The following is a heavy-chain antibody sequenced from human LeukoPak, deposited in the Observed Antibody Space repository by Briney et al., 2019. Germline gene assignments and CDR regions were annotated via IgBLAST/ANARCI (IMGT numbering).Heavy chain of an antibody. V-gene: IGHV1-18*01. CDR3: ARDRSLYTSMLDS. CDR1: GYNFSNYG. Sequence: ASVKVSCKAPGYNFSNYGISWVRQAPGQGLEWMGWISGYNGNTNYAQKLQGRVTMTTDTSTTTAYMELRSLRSDDTAVYYCARDRSLYTSMLDSWGQGTLVTVSS. D-gene: IGHD2-2*02. CDR2: ISGYNGNT. J-gene: IGHJ4*02.